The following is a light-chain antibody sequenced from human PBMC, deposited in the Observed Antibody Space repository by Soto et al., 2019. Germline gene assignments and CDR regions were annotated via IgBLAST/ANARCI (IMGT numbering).Light chain of an antibody. CDR3: QQYINRWT. CDR1: QSISTW. V-gene: IGKV1-5*03. J-gene: IGKJ1*01. Sequence: DIQMTQSPSTLSASVGDRVTITCRASQSISTWLAWYQQKPGKAPKLLIYKASSLERGVPSRFSGSGSGTEFTLTISSLQPDDFATYYCQQYINRWTFGQGTKVEIK. CDR2: KAS.